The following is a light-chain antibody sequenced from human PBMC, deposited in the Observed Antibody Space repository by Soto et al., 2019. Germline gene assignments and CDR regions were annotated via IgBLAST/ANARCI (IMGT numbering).Light chain of an antibody. Sequence: EIVLTQSPGTLSLSPGESATLSCRASQSVGRNYLAWFQHKPDQAPRLLIYDASNRATGVPDRFSGSGSGTDFTLSVTRLEPEDVAVYYCHQYAVSTLTFGGGTTVEIK. J-gene: IGKJ4*01. CDR1: QSVGRNY. CDR2: DAS. CDR3: HQYAVSTLT. V-gene: IGKV3-20*01.